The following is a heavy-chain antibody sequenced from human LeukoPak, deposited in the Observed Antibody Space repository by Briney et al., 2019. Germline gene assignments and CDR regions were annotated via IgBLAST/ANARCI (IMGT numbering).Heavy chain of an antibody. CDR1: GFTFSSYG. CDR3: ARGARGYCTNGVCYRGDAFDI. CDR2: IWYDGSNK. V-gene: IGHV3-33*01. Sequence: PGRSLRLSCAASGFTFSSYGMHWVRQAPGKGLEWVAVIWYDGSNKYYADSVKGRFTISRDNSKNTLYLQMNSLRAEDTAVYYCARGARGYCTNGVCYRGDAFDIWGQGTMVTVSS. D-gene: IGHD2-8*01. J-gene: IGHJ3*02.